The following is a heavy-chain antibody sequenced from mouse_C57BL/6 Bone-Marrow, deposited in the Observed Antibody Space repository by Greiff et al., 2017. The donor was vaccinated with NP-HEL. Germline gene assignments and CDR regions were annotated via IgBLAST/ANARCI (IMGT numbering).Heavy chain of an antibody. CDR3: ARGITTVPWFAY. V-gene: IGHV2-2*01. CDR1: GFSLTSYG. Sequence: VMLVESGPGLVQPSQSLSITCTVSGFSLTSYGVHWVRQSPGKGLEWLGVIWSGGSTDYNAAFISRLSISKDNSKSQVFFKMNSLQADDTAIYYCARGITTVPWFAYWGQGTLVTVSA. D-gene: IGHD1-1*01. CDR2: IWSGGST. J-gene: IGHJ3*01.